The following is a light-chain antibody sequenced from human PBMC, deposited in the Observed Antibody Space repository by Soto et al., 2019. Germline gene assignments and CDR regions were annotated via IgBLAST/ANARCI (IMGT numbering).Light chain of an antibody. V-gene: IGLV2-14*01. CDR1: SSDVGGYNY. J-gene: IGLJ3*02. CDR2: DVS. Sequence: QSVLTQPASVSGSPGQSITISCNGNSSDVGGYNYVSWYQQHPGKAPKLMIYDVSNRPSGVSNRFSGSKSGNTASLTISWLQAEDEADYYCSSYTSSSTYWVFGGGTKLTVL. CDR3: SSYTSSSTYWV.